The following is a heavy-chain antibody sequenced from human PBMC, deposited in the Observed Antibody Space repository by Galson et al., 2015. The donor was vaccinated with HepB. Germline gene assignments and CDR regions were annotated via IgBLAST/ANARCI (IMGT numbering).Heavy chain of an antibody. CDR3: ARDGKRYYYDSSGYYPKTSYYYYYGMDA. CDR1: GSTFSSYG. CDR2: IWYDGSNK. V-gene: IGHV3-33*01. J-gene: IGHJ6*02. D-gene: IGHD3-22*01. Sequence: SLRLSCAASGSTFSSYGMHWVRQAPGKGLEWVAVIWYDGSNKYYADSVKGRFTISRDNSKNTLYLQMNSLRAEDTAVYYCARDGKRYYYDSSGYYPKTSYYYYYGMDAWGQGTTVTVSS.